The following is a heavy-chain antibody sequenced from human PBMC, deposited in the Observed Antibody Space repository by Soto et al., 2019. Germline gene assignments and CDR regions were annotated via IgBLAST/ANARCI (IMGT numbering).Heavy chain of an antibody. CDR1: GCSISSYD. CDR2: IHDSGST. V-gene: IGHV4-59*01. CDR3: ERDSSSSGYGTTGYYGMDV. D-gene: IGHD6-13*01. J-gene: IGHJ6*02. Sequence: SENLSLTCTDSGCSISSYDWSWVRQPPGKGLEWIGYIHDSGSTNYNPSLKSRVTISVDTSKNQFSLKLSSVTAADTAVYYCERDSSSSGYGTTGYYGMDVWGQGTTVTVSS.